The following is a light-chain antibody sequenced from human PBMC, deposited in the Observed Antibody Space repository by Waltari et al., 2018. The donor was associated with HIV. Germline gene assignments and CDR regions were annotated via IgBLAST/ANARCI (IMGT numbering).Light chain of an antibody. CDR3: LSPDNIGPYVL. Sequence: VIYNKSERPSGIPERFSGSSSGTKVTLTISGVPAEDEPDYYCLSPDNIGPYVLFGGGTRLPVL. J-gene: IGLJ2*01. CDR2: NKS. V-gene: IGLV3-16*01.